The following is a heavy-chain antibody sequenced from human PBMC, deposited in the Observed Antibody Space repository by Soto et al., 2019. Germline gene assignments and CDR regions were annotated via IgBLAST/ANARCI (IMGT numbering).Heavy chain of an antibody. CDR2: IIPIFGTA. J-gene: IGHJ6*02. D-gene: IGHD3-3*01. Sequence: QVQLVQSGAEVKKPGSSVKVSCKASGGTFSSYAISWVRQAPGQGLEWMGGIIPIFGTANYAQKFQGRVTRTGDESTSTAYMELSSLRSEDTAVYYCASGDYDFWSGPGGGMDVWGQGTTVTVSS. CDR3: ASGDYDFWSGPGGGMDV. CDR1: GGTFSSYA. V-gene: IGHV1-69*12.